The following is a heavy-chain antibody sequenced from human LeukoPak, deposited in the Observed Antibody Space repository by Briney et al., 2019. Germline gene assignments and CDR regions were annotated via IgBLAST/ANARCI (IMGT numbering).Heavy chain of an antibody. CDR2: ISGRSGRT. CDR3: ARDAGGGPFFDY. CDR1: GFTFTNYA. Sequence: GGSLRLSCAASGFTFTNYAMSWVRQAPGKGVEWGSGISGRSGRTYYADSVKGRFTISRDNSKNTLYLQMNSLRAEDTAVYYCARDAGGGPFFDYWGQGTLVTVAS. V-gene: IGHV3-23*01. D-gene: IGHD2-15*01. J-gene: IGHJ4*02.